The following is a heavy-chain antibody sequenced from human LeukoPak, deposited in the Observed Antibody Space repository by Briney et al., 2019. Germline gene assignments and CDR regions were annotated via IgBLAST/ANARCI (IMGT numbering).Heavy chain of an antibody. CDR3: ARDTETYYYGSGSQNWFDP. CDR1: GGSISSYY. D-gene: IGHD3-10*01. J-gene: IGHJ5*02. CDR2: IYYSGST. V-gene: IGHV4-59*01. Sequence: PSETLSLTCTVSGGSISSYYWSWIRQPPGKGLEWIGYIYYSGSTNYNPSLKSRVTISVDTSKNQFSLKLSSVTAADTAMYYCARDTETYYYGSGSQNWFDPWGQGTLVTVSS.